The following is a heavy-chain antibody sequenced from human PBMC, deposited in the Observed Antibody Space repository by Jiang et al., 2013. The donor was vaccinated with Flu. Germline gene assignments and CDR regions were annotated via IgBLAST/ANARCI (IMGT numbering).Heavy chain of an antibody. V-gene: IGHV4-59*08. CDR3: ARYYCGTTCYHFDY. D-gene: IGHD2-2*01. CDR2: IHHSGST. CDR1: GGSTSGYY. Sequence: GLVKPSETLSLTCTVSGGSTSGYYWSWIRQPPGKGLEWIGFIHHSGSTNYNPSLKSRVTILVDTSKNQFSLKLSSVTAADTGVYYCARYYCGTTCYHFDYWGQGILVTVSS. J-gene: IGHJ4*02.